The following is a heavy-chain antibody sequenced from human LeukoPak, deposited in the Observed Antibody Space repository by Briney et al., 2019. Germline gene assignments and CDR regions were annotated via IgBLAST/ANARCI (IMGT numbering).Heavy chain of an antibody. CDR1: GFSFSTYW. D-gene: IGHD6-13*01. CDR2: IKQDESEK. CDR3: ASGRQLGR. V-gene: IGHV3-7*03. Sequence: GGSLGLSCAASGFSFSTYWMSWVRQAPGKGLEWVANIKQDESEKYYVDSVKGRFTISRDNTKNSLYLQMNSLRVEGTAVYYCASGRQLGRWGQGTLVTVSS. J-gene: IGHJ4*02.